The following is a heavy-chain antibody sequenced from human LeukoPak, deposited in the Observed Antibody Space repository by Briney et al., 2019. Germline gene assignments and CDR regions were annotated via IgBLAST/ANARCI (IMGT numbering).Heavy chain of an antibody. V-gene: IGHV3-21*01. Sequence: GGSLRLSCAASGFTFSSHSMNWVRQAPGKGLEWVSSISPSSSYMYYADSVKGRFTISRDNAKNSLYLQMNSLRAEDTALYYCGRAYDFSRHWGQGTLVTVS. D-gene: IGHD3-3*01. CDR1: GFTFSSHS. CDR3: GRAYDFSRH. J-gene: IGHJ4*02. CDR2: ISPSSSYM.